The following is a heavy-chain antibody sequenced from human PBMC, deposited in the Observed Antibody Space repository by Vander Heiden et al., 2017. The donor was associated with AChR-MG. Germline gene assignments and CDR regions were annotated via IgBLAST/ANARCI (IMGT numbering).Heavy chain of an antibody. CDR3: ARVGYSSGEDYYYMDV. Sequence: QVQLQESGPGLVKPSQTLSLTCTVSGGSISRGGYYWSWIRQHPGKGLEWIGYIYDSGSTYYNPSLKSRVTISVDTSKNQFSLKLSSVTAADTAVYYCARVGYSSGEDYYYMDVWGKGTTVTVSS. J-gene: IGHJ6*03. CDR1: GGSISRGGYY. CDR2: IYDSGST. V-gene: IGHV4-31*03. D-gene: IGHD2-15*01.